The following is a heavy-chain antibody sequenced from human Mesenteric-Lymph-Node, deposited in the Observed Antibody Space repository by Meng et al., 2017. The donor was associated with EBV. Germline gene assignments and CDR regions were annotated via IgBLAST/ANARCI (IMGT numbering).Heavy chain of an antibody. CDR3: AKGAGGYVDY. J-gene: IGHJ4*02. V-gene: IGHV3-53*01. D-gene: IGHD1-1*01. CDR2: IYTGGNT. CDR1: GFTVSSHY. Sequence: EVQLVEAGGGLIQPGWSLRLSCVASGFTVSSHYMSWVRQAPGMGLEWVSLIYTGGNTFYAHSVKGRFTISRDNSKNTLYLQMNSLRDEDTAVFYCAKGAGGYVDYWGQGTLVTVSS.